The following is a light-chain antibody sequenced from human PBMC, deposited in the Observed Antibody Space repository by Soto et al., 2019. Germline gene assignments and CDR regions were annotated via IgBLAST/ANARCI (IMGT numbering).Light chain of an antibody. J-gene: IGKJ1*01. V-gene: IGKV3-20*01. CDR2: GAS. CDR3: QRYDSFRT. CDR1: QSVRSNF. Sequence: IVLTQSPGTLSLSTGERATLSCRASQSVRSNFLAWYQQKPGQAPRLLIYGASNRATGIPDRFSGSGSGTDFTLTITRLEPEDFAMYYCQRYDSFRTFGQGTKVDIK.